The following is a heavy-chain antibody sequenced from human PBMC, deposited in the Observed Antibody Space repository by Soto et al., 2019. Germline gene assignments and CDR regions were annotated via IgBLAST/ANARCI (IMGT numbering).Heavy chain of an antibody. J-gene: IGHJ6*02. CDR2: IWYDGSNK. CDR1: GFTFSSYG. CDR3: AREGFVAARPGYYYYGMDV. V-gene: IGHV3-33*01. D-gene: IGHD6-6*01. Sequence: GGSLRLSCAASGFTFSSYGMHWVRQAPGKGLEWVAVIWYDGSNKYYADSVKGRFTISRDNSKNTLYLQMNSLRAEDTAVYYCAREGFVAARPGYYYYGMDVWGQGTTVTVSS.